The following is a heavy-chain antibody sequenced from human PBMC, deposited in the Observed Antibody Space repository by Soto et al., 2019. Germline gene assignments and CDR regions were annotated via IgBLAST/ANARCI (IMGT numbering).Heavy chain of an antibody. V-gene: IGHV4-34*01. D-gene: IGHD2-15*01. J-gene: IGHJ4*02. CDR3: GSHSSSPRYCSGGSCQPSQFDY. Sequence: SETLSLTCAVYGGSFSGYYWSWIRQPPGKGLEWIGEINHSGSTNYNPSLKSRVTISVDTSKNQFSLKLSSVTAADTAVYYCGSHSSSPRYCSGGSCQPSQFDYWGQGTLVTVSS. CDR2: INHSGST. CDR1: GGSFSGYY.